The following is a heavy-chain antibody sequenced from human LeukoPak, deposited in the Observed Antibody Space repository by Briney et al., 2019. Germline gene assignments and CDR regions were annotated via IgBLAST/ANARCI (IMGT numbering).Heavy chain of an antibody. CDR3: ARHGTRGYSYGYNWFDP. Sequence: GESLKISCKGSGYSFTSYWISWVRQMPGKGLEWMGIIYPGDSDTRYSPSFQGQVTISADKSISTAYLQWSSLKASDTAMYYCARHGTRGYSYGYNWFDPWGQGTLVTVSS. D-gene: IGHD5-18*01. CDR2: IYPGDSDT. CDR1: GYSFTSYW. J-gene: IGHJ5*02. V-gene: IGHV5-51*01.